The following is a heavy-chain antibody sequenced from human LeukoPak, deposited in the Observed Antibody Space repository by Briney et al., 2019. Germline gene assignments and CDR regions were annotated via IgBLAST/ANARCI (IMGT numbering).Heavy chain of an antibody. CDR2: IRYDGSNK. V-gene: IGHV3-30*02. CDR3: AKDDEQQPYPLGFDP. Sequence: PGGSLRLSCAASGFTFSSYGMHWVRQAPGKGLEWVAFIRYDGSNKYYADSVKGRFTISRDNSKNTLYLQMNSLRAEDTAVYYCAKDDEQQPYPLGFDPWGQGTLVTVSS. D-gene: IGHD6-13*01. J-gene: IGHJ5*02. CDR1: GFTFSSYG.